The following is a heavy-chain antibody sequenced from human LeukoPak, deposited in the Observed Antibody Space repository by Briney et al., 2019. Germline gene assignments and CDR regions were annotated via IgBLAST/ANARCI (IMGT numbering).Heavy chain of an antibody. CDR3: ARTGNYFDY. V-gene: IGHV4-59*01. CDR1: GGSISSYY. Sequence: SETLSLTCTVSGGSISSYYWSWIRQPPGKGLEWIGYIYYSGSTNYNPSLKSRVTISVDTSKNQFSLKLSSVTAADTAVYYCARTGNYFDYWGQGTLVTVSS. CDR2: IYYSGST. J-gene: IGHJ4*02. D-gene: IGHD1-14*01.